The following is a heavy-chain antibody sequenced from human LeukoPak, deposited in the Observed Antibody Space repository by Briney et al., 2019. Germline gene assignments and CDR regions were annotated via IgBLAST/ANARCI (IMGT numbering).Heavy chain of an antibody. J-gene: IGHJ3*02. V-gene: IGHV1-2*04. CDR1: GYTFTGYY. CDR3: ARVKVPGTLPFDAFDI. D-gene: IGHD3-10*01. Sequence: GASVKASCKASGYTFTGYYMHWVRQAPGQGLEWMGWINPNSGGTNYAQKFQGWVTMTRDTSISTAYMELSRLRSDDTAVYYCARVKVPGTLPFDAFDIWGQGTMVTVSS. CDR2: INPNSGGT.